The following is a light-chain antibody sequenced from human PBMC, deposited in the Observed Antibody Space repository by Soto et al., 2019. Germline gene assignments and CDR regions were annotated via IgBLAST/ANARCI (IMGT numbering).Light chain of an antibody. CDR3: SSYTGSGTLI. J-gene: IGLJ2*01. V-gene: IGLV2-14*03. Sequence: QSALTQPASVSGSPGQSITISCTGTSSDIGDFYSVSWYQQHPGTAPKLLIYKVTDRPSGISDRFSGSKSGNTASLTISGLQAEDEAVYHCSSYTGSGTLIFGGGTQLTVL. CDR2: KVT. CDR1: SSDIGDFYS.